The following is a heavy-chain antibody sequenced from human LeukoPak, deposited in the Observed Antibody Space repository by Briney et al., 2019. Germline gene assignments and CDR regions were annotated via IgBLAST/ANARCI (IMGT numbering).Heavy chain of an antibody. CDR1: GFTFTTSG. Sequence: GGSLRLSCVTSGFTFTTSGMHWVRQPPGKGLEGVTFIRPDGITKYYSDSVKGRFTISGDSSYNTAFLQMNSLRPEDTAIYYCVKDGEWTFDIWGQGTMVTVSS. D-gene: IGHD3-3*01. J-gene: IGHJ3*02. CDR2: IRPDGITK. CDR3: VKDGEWTFDI. V-gene: IGHV3-30*02.